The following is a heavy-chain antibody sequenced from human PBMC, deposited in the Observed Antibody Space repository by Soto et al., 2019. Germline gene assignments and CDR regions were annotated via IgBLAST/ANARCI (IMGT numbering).Heavy chain of an antibody. Sequence: EVKVLESGGGLVQPGGSLRLSCATSGFTFSLYPMNWVRQAPGKGLEWVSGISAGGDSTYYADSVKGRFTIFRDNSKNSVYLQMNSLRVEDTAVYHCARRVWGKGTLVTVSS. CDR1: GFTFSLYP. CDR2: ISAGGDST. V-gene: IGHV3-23*01. CDR3: ARRV. J-gene: IGHJ4*02.